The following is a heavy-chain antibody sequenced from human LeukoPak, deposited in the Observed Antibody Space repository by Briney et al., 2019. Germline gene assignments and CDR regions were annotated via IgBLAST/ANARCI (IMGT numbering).Heavy chain of an antibody. CDR3: AREGWGYGDYVDY. J-gene: IGHJ4*02. Sequence: GGSLTLSCAASGFTFSSYWMSWVRQAPGKGLEWVANIKQGGSKKYYVDPEKGRITISRDNSNNSLYLQMNSLRAEDSAVYYCAREGWGYGDYVDYWGRGTLVTVSS. D-gene: IGHD4-17*01. CDR1: GFTFSSYW. V-gene: IGHV3-7*03. CDR2: IKQGGSKK.